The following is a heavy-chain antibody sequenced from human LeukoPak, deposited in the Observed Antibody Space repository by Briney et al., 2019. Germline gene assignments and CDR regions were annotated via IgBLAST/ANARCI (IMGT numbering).Heavy chain of an antibody. CDR1: GFTFSDYA. Sequence: GGSLRLSCQASGFTFSDYAMSWVRQAPGKGLEWVSSINPDGGSFFADSVKGRSTISRDDSRSVVYLQVNTLSAKDTAVYYCARSGVATCHYWGQGILVTVSS. CDR3: ARSGVATCHY. CDR2: INPDGGS. D-gene: IGHD3-10*01. J-gene: IGHJ4*02. V-gene: IGHV3-23*01.